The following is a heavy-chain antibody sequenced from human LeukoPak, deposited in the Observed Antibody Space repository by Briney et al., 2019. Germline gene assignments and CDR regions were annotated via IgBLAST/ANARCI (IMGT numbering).Heavy chain of an antibody. D-gene: IGHD5-24*01. CDR3: ARDSFGYRGPFDP. CDR2: IRSSSSYI. V-gene: IGHV3-21*01. Sequence: GGSLRLSCAASGFTFSSYSMNWVRQAPGKGLEWVSSIRSSSSYIYYADSVKGRFTISRDNAKNSLYLQMNSLRAEDAAVYYCARDSFGYRGPFDPWGQGTLVTVSS. CDR1: GFTFSSYS. J-gene: IGHJ5*02.